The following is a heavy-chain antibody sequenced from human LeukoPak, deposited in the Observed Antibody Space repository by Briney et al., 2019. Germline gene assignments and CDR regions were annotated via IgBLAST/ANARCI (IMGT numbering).Heavy chain of an antibody. Sequence: GESLKISCKGSGYSFTTYWIGWVRQMPGKGLEWMGIIYPGDSDTRYSPSFQGQVTISADKSISTAYLQWSSLKASDTAMYYCARTCCGGDCYSRYFDYWGQGTLVTVSS. D-gene: IGHD2-21*02. J-gene: IGHJ4*02. CDR1: GYSFTTYW. V-gene: IGHV5-51*01. CDR3: ARTCCGGDCYSRYFDY. CDR2: IYPGDSDT.